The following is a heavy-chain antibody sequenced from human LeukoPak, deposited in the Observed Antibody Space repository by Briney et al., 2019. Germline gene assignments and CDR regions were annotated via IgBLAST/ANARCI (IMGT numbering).Heavy chain of an antibody. CDR2: IYYSGST. D-gene: IGHD1-26*01. CDR1: GGSISSYY. CDR3: ARHLALGPYDY. Sequence: PSETLSLTCTVSGGSISSYYWSWIRQPPGKGLEWIGSIYYSGSTYYTPSLKSRVTISVDTSKNQFSLKVPSVTAADTAVYYCARHLALGPYDYWGQGTLVTVSS. J-gene: IGHJ4*02. V-gene: IGHV4-59*05.